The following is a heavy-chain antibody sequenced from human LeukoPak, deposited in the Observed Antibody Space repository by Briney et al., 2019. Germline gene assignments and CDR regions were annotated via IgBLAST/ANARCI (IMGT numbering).Heavy chain of an antibody. V-gene: IGHV4-59*01. J-gene: IGHJ3*02. Sequence: SETPSLTCTVSGASISSSYWSWIRHPPGKRLEWIGFIYYNGNTNSNPSLKSRVTISVDTSKNQFSLKMTSVTAADTAVYYCARGNYDNRGYSNAFDIWGQGAMVTLSS. CDR2: IYYNGNT. D-gene: IGHD3-22*01. CDR1: GASISSSY. CDR3: ARGNYDNRGYSNAFDI.